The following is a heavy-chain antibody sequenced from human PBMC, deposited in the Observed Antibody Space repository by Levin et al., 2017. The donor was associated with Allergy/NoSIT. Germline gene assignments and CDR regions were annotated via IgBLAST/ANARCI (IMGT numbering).Heavy chain of an antibody. V-gene: IGHV1-69*01. CDR3: ARDLRLSAFDI. D-gene: IGHD3-16*01. CDR2: IIPIFGTT. J-gene: IGHJ3*02. Sequence: WVRQAPGPGLEWMGGIIPIFGTTSYAQKFQGRVTFTADESTTTAYMELSSLRSEDTAVYYCARDLRLSAFDIWGQGTMVTVSS.